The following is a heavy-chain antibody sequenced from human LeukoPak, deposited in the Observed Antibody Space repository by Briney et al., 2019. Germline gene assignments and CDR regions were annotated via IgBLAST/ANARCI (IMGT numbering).Heavy chain of an antibody. Sequence: MTSETLSLTCTVSGGSISSYYWSWIRQPPGKGLEWIGYIYYSGSTNYNPSLKSRVTISVDTSKNQFSLKLSSVTAADTAVYYCARGPIVVVPALDYYYGMDVWGQGTTVTVSS. D-gene: IGHD2-2*01. V-gene: IGHV4-59*01. CDR3: ARGPIVVVPALDYYYGMDV. CDR2: IYYSGST. CDR1: GGSISSYY. J-gene: IGHJ6*02.